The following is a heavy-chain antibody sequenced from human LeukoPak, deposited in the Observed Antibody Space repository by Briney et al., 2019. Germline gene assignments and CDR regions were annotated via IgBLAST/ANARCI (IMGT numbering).Heavy chain of an antibody. V-gene: IGHV3-21*01. J-gene: IGHJ4*02. D-gene: IGHD1-20*01. CDR1: GFTFSSYS. CDR3: AREGITGTAYFDY. Sequence: GGSLRLSCAASGFTFSSYSMTWVRQAPGKGLEWVSSISSSSSYIYYADSVKGRFTISRDNAKNSLYLQMNSLRAEDTAVYYCAREGITGTAYFDYWGQGTLVTVSS. CDR2: ISSSSSYI.